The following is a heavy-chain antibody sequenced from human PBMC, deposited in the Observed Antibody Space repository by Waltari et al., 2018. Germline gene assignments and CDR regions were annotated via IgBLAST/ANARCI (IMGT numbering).Heavy chain of an antibody. V-gene: IGHV1-18*01. CDR3: ARPSLGQYYYYGMEV. CDR1: GYTFTSYG. D-gene: IGHD7-27*01. Sequence: QVQLVQSGGEVKKPGASVKVSCTASGYTFTSYGISWVRQAPGQGLEWMGWIRFDNGNTNYAQHLQGRVTMTADTSTSTAYMELRSLRSDDTAVYYCARPSLGQYYYYGMEVWGQGTAVTVSS. CDR2: IRFDNGNT. J-gene: IGHJ6*02.